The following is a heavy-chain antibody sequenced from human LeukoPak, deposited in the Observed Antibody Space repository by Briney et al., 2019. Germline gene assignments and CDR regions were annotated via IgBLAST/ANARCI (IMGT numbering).Heavy chain of an antibody. Sequence: PGGSLRLSCAGSGFTFSSNPLSWVRQAPGKGLEWVSAINPSGGSTYYADSVRGRFTISRDNSKNTLYLQMNTLRAEDTAVYYCATTKQARRYFDYWGQGTLVTVSS. CDR1: GFTFSSNP. CDR3: ATTKQARRYFDY. D-gene: IGHD1-1*01. CDR2: INPSGGST. V-gene: IGHV3-23*01. J-gene: IGHJ4*02.